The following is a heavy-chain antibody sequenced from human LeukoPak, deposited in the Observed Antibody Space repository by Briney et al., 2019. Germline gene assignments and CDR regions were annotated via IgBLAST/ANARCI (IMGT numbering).Heavy chain of an antibody. V-gene: IGHV1-69*05. J-gene: IGHJ6*03. CDR2: IIPIFGTA. Sequence: SVKVSCKASGGTFSSYAISWVRQAPGQGLEWMGGIIPIFGTANYAQKFQGRVTVTTDESTSTAYMELSSLRSEDTAVYYCARAARPTYYYYYMDVWGKGTTVTVSS. CDR1: GGTFSSYA. CDR3: ARAARPTYYYYYMDV. D-gene: IGHD6-6*01.